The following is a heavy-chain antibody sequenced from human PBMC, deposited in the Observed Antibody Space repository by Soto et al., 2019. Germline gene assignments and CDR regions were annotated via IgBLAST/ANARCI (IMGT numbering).Heavy chain of an antibody. J-gene: IGHJ5*02. V-gene: IGHV3-11*06. D-gene: IGHD2-8*02. Sequence: GGSLSLSCAASGFTFSDYYMSWVRPAPGKGLEWVSYISSSSSYTNYADSVKGRFTISRDNAKNSLYLQMNSLRAEDTAVYYCARYIPGSAVLLDPWGQGTLVTVSS. CDR1: GFTFSDYY. CDR2: ISSSSSYT. CDR3: ARYIPGSAVLLDP.